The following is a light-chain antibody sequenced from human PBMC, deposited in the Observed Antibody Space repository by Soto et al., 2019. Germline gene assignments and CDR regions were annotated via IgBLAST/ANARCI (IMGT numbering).Light chain of an antibody. CDR2: DVS. Sequence: QSVLTQPASVSGSPGQSITISCTGTSSDVGGYNYVSWYQQHPGKAPKLMIYDVSNRPSGVSNRFSGSKSGNTASLTISGLQAEDEADYYCSSYTSISTPSYVFGTGTKLTVL. CDR1: SSDVGGYNY. V-gene: IGLV2-14*01. J-gene: IGLJ1*01. CDR3: SSYTSISTPSYV.